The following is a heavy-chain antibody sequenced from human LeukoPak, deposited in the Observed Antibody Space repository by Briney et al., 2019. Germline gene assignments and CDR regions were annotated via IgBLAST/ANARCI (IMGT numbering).Heavy chain of an antibody. CDR2: ISYDGSNK. D-gene: IGHD5-12*01. J-gene: IGHJ4*02. V-gene: IGHV3-30*18. Sequence: GGSLRLSCAASGLTFSSYGMHWVRQAPGKGLEWVAVISYDGSNKYYADSVKGRFTISRDNSKNTLYLQMNSLRAEDTAVCYCAKIHSGYDLDLDYWGQGTLVTVSS. CDR1: GLTFSSYG. CDR3: AKIHSGYDLDLDY.